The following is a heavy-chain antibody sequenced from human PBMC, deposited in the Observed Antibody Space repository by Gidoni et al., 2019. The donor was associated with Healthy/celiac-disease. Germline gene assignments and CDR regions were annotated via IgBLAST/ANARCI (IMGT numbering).Heavy chain of an antibody. CDR3: ASSSSSVG. CDR1: GGSFSGYY. J-gene: IGHJ6*02. V-gene: IGHV4-34*01. CDR2: INHSGST. Sequence: QVQLQQWGAGLLKPSETLSLTCAVYGGSFSGYYWSWIRQPPGKGLEWIGEINHSGSTNYNPSLKSRVTISVDTSKNQFSLKLSSVTAADTAVYYCASSSSSVGWGQGTTVTVSS. D-gene: IGHD6-6*01.